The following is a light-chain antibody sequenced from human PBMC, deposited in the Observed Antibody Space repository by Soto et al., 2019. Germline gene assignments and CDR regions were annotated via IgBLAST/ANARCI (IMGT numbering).Light chain of an antibody. J-gene: IGKJ4*01. CDR1: QGISNY. CDR2: AEY. V-gene: IGKV1-27*01. CDR3: KKYSRAPLP. Sequence: DIQMTQSPSSLSASVGDRGTIACRASQGISNYLAWYQQKPGKVNKLMIYAEYTLQSGVKYRFSGSASGTDFTLTIRSMQPEDVASYYCKKYSRAPLPLGGGNKVDIK.